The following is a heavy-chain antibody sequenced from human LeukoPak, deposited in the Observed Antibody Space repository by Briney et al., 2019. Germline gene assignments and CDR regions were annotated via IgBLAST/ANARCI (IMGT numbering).Heavy chain of an antibody. Sequence: GGSLRLSCATSGFTFGDYAMSWVRQAPGKGLEWVGFVRSKEFGGTTEYAASVKGRFTISRDDSSSIAYLQMNSLKTEDTAVYYCSRALTYTGSLYYFDYWGQGTLVTVSS. CDR2: VRSKEFGGTT. V-gene: IGHV3-49*04. CDR3: SRALTYTGSLYYFDY. J-gene: IGHJ4*02. CDR1: GFTFGDYA. D-gene: IGHD1-26*01.